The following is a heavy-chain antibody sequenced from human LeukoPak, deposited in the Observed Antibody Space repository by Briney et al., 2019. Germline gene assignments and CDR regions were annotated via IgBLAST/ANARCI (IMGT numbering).Heavy chain of an antibody. Sequence: SETLSLTCAVYGGSFSGYYWSWIRQPPGKGLEWIGGINHSGNTNYNPSLKSRVTISVDTSKNQFSLKLSSVTAADTAVYYCARGRSPSDYDFWSGRYYMDVWGKGTTVTVSS. CDR3: ARGRSPSDYDFWSGRYYMDV. D-gene: IGHD3-3*01. J-gene: IGHJ6*03. CDR1: GGSFSGYY. V-gene: IGHV4-34*01. CDR2: INHSGNT.